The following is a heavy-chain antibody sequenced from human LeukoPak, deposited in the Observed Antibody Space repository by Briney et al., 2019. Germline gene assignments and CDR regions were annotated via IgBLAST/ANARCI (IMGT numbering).Heavy chain of an antibody. CDR1: GFTFSSYG. V-gene: IGHV3-21*01. Sequence: GGSLRLSCAASGFTFSSYGMHWVRQAPGKGLEWVSSISSSSSYIYYADSVKGRFTISRDNAKNSLYLQMNSLRAEDTAVYYCARDMATAMVRTYAFDIWGQGTMVTVSS. CDR2: ISSSSSYI. D-gene: IGHD5-18*01. J-gene: IGHJ3*02. CDR3: ARDMATAMVRTYAFDI.